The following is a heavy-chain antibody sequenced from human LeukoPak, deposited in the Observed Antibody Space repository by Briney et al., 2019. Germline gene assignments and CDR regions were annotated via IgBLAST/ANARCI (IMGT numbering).Heavy chain of an antibody. V-gene: IGHV1-46*01. CDR2: INPSGGST. D-gene: IGHD1-26*01. J-gene: IGHJ4*02. Sequence: ASVKVSCKASGYTFTSYYMHCVRQAPGQGLEWMGIINPSGGSTSYAQKFQGRVTMTRDTSTSTVYMELSSLRSEDTAVYYCARVPSGSHTEPPFDYWGQGTLVTVSS. CDR3: ARVPSGSHTEPPFDY. CDR1: GYTFTSYY.